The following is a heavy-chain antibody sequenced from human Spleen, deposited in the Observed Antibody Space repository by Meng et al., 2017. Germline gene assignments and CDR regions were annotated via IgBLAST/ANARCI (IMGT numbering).Heavy chain of an antibody. J-gene: IGHJ5*02. CDR2: IIPIFGTA. CDR1: GGTFSSYA. V-gene: IGHV1-69*13. CDR3: ARDLDYYDSSGYYNWFDP. Sequence: SVKVSCKASGGTFSSYAISWVRQAPGQGLEWMGGIIPIFGTANYAQKFQGRVTITADESTSTAYMELSSLRSEDTAVYYCARDLDYYDSSGYYNWFDPWGQGTLVTVSS. D-gene: IGHD3-22*01.